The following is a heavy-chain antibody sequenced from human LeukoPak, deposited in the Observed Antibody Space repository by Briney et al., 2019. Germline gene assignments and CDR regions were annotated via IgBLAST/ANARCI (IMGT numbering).Heavy chain of an antibody. D-gene: IGHD6-19*01. J-gene: IGHJ4*02. Sequence: PSETLSLTCTVSGGSISSYYSSWIRQPPGKGLEWIGYIYYSGSTIYNPSLKSRVTISVDTSKNQFSLKLSSVTAADTAVYYCARRRSVAGTGIFDYWGQGTLVTVSS. CDR1: GGSISSYY. CDR3: ARRRSVAGTGIFDY. V-gene: IGHV4-59*01. CDR2: IYYSGST.